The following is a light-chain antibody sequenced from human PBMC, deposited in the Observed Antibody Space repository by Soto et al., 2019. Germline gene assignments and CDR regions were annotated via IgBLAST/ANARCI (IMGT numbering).Light chain of an antibody. CDR3: AAWDDSLNGYV. V-gene: IGLV1-44*01. CDR2: SNN. Sequence: QPVLTQPHSASGTPGQRVTIYCSGSSSNIGSNTVNWYQQLPGTAPKLLIYSNNQRPSGVPDRFSGSKSGTSASLAISGLQSEDEADYYCAAWDDSLNGYVFGTGTKLTVL. CDR1: SSNIGSNT. J-gene: IGLJ1*01.